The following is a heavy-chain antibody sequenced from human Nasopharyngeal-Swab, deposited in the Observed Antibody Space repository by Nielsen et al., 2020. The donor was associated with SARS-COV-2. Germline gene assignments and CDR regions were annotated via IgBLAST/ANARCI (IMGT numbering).Heavy chain of an antibody. J-gene: IGHJ6*02. CDR1: VGTFISYA. CDR2: IIPIFGTA. Sequence: SVKVSCKASVGTFISYAISWVRQAPGQGLEWMGGIIPIFGTANYAQKFQGRVTITADESTSTAYMELSSLRSEDTAVYYCASFPYDSSGSYYYYGMDVWGQGTTVTVSS. CDR3: ASFPYDSSGSYYYYGMDV. V-gene: IGHV1-69*13. D-gene: IGHD3-22*01.